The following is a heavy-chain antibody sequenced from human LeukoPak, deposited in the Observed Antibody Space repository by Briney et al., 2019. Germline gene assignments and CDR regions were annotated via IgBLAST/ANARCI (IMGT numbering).Heavy chain of an antibody. J-gene: IGHJ4*02. Sequence: GSLRLSCAASGFTFSNNWMSWVRQAPGKGLEWVANIKQDGSEKHYVDSVKGRFTISRDNAKNTLYLQMNSLRAEDTAVYYCARSKHRVPPLDYWGQGTLVTVSS. CDR3: ARSKHRVPPLDY. CDR2: IKQDGSEK. V-gene: IGHV3-7*01. CDR1: GFTFSNNW.